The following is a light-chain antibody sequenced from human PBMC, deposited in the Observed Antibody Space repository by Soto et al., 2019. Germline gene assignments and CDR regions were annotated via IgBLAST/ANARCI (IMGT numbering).Light chain of an antibody. CDR1: QSVSSSY. V-gene: IGKV3-20*01. CDR3: QQYGSSPKT. J-gene: IGKJ1*01. Sequence: EIVLTQSPGTLSLSPGERSTLSVSSSQSVSSSYLAWYQQKPGQAPRLLIYGASSRATGIPDRFSGSGSGTDFTLTISRLEPEDFAVYYCQQYGSSPKTFGQGTRWIS. CDR2: GAS.